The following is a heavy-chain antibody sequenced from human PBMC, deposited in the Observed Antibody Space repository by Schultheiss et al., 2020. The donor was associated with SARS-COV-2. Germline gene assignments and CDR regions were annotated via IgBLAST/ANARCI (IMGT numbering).Heavy chain of an antibody. CDR3: ATAPVAGTWY. V-gene: IGHV4-34*01. CDR1: GGSFSGYY. D-gene: IGHD6-19*01. Sequence: SETLSLTCAVYGGSFSGYYWSWIRQPPGKGLEWIGEINHSGSTNYNPSLKSRVTISVDTSKKQFSLKLTSITAADTAVYYCATAPVAGTWYWGQGTLVTVSS. CDR2: INHSGST. J-gene: IGHJ4*02.